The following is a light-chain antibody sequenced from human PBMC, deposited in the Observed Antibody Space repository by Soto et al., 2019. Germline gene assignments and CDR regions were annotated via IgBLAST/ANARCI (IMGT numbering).Light chain of an antibody. J-gene: IGKJ4*01. CDR3: QQYGNSPLT. Sequence: EIVLTQSPGTLSLSPGERATLSFRASQSVSSSFLAWYQQKPGQAPRLLIYGASSRATGIPDRFSGSGSGTDFTLTISRLEPEDVAVYYCQQYGNSPLTFGGGPKVEIK. CDR1: QSVSSSF. CDR2: GAS. V-gene: IGKV3-20*01.